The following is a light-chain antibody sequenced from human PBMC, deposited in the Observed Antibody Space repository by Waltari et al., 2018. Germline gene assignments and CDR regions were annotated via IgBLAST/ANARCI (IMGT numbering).Light chain of an antibody. CDR3: QQYYHWVA. CDR1: ERVSSN. CDR2: GAS. V-gene: IGKV3-15*01. J-gene: IGKJ4*01. Sequence: EIVMTQSPATLSVSPGERAPLPGRARERVSSNVAWYQQKPGQPPRLLIYGASTRATGVPAKFRGSGSGTDFTLTISSLQSEDFAVYYCQQYYHWVAFGGGTWVQIK.